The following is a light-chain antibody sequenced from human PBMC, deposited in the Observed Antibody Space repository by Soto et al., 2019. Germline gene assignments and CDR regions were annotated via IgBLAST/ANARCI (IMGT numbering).Light chain of an antibody. CDR1: QSVDSAF. J-gene: IGKJ1*01. Sequence: EIVLTQSPGSLSLSLGERATLSCRASQSVDSAFFAWYQQKPGQPPRLLMYGASRRATGIPDRFSGSGSGTDFTLTISRLEPEXXXXXXXXXXXSSLTFGQGTKVEI. V-gene: IGKV3-20*01. CDR2: GAS. CDR3: XXXXSSLT.